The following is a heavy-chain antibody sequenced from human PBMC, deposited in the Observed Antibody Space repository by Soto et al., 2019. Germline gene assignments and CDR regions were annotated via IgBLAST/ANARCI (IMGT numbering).Heavy chain of an antibody. CDR2: IYSSGNT. Sequence: PSETLSLTCSVSGGTVNTYYWSWFRQPPGKELECIVYIYSSGNTNYNPSLKSRVTISVDTPNNQFFLKLSSVTAAYTAVYYCSRDRGPTSYFDYWGQGNRVTVSS. V-gene: IGHV4-59*02. J-gene: IGHJ4*02. D-gene: IGHD3-10*01. CDR3: SRDRGPTSYFDY. CDR1: GGTVNTYY.